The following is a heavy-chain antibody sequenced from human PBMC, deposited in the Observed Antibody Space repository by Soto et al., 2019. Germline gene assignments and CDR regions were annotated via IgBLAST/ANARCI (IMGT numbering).Heavy chain of an antibody. Sequence: QLQLQESGPGLVKPSETLSLTCTVSGGSISSSGYYWGWIRQPPGKGLEWIGNIYYSGSTNYNPSLKSRVTISVDTSKNQFSLKVSSVTAADTAVYYCARRSYYGSGSIFDYRGQGTLVTVSS. CDR1: GGSISSSGYY. J-gene: IGHJ4*02. V-gene: IGHV4-39*01. CDR2: IYYSGST. D-gene: IGHD3-10*01. CDR3: ARRSYYGSGSIFDY.